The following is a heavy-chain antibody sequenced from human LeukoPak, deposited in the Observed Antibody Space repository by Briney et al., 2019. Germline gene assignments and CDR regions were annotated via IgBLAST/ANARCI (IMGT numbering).Heavy chain of an antibody. CDR1: GFSFSSYS. CDR3: SRVDENGYNFA. CDR2: ISGGSSYI. V-gene: IGHV3-21*01. Sequence: GGSLRLSCAASGFSFSSYSMNWVRQAPGKGLEWVSSISGGSSYIYYADSVKGRFTISRDNAKNSLFLQMNSLRAEDTAVHYCSRVDENGYNFAWGQGTLVTVSS. D-gene: IGHD5-24*01. J-gene: IGHJ5*02.